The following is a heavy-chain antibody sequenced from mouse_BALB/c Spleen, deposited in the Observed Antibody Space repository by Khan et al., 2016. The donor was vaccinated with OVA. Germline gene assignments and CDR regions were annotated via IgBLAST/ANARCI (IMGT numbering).Heavy chain of an antibody. V-gene: IGHV1S137*01. CDR1: GYTFTDYA. D-gene: IGHD2-3*01. CDR3: ARPAYDGYYDY. J-gene: IGHJ2*01. Sequence: QVQLKESGPELVRPGVSVKISCKGSGYTFTDYAMYWVKQSHAKSLEWIGLISTYSGNTNYNQKFKGKATMTVDKSSSTAYKELARLTSEDSAIYSWARPAYDGYYDYWGQGTTLTVSS. CDR2: ISTYSGNT.